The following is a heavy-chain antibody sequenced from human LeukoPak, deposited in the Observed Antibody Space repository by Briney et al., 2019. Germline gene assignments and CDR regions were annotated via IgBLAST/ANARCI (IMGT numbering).Heavy chain of an antibody. V-gene: IGHV3-21*01. D-gene: IGHD3-3*01. J-gene: IGHJ4*02. Sequence: GGSLRLSCAASGFTFSSYSMNWVRQAPGKGLEWVSSISSSSSYIYYADSVKGRFTISRDNAKNSLYLQMNSLRAEDTAVYYCARDHGEYYDFWSGYYTDYWGQGTLVTVSS. CDR2: ISSSSSYI. CDR3: ARDHGEYYDFWSGYYTDY. CDR1: GFTFSSYS.